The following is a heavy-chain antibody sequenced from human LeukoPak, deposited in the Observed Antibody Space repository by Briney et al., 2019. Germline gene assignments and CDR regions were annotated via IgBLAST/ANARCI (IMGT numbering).Heavy chain of an antibody. D-gene: IGHD5-18*01. CDR2: ISGSGGST. Sequence: GSLRLSCAASGFTFSSYAMSWVRQAPGKGLEWVSAISGSGGSTYYADSVKGRFAISRDNSKNTLYLQMNSLRAEDTAVYYCAKVRGYSYGYFDYWGQGTLVTVSS. V-gene: IGHV3-23*01. CDR1: GFTFSSYA. CDR3: AKVRGYSYGYFDY. J-gene: IGHJ4*02.